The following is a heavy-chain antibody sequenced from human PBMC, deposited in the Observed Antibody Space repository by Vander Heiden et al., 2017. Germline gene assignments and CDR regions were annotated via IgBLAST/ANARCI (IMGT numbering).Heavy chain of an antibody. D-gene: IGHD1-26*01. CDR3: ARDSEGVGAFDY. J-gene: IGHJ4*02. CDR2: ISYDGTNK. CDR1: GSTFSSFA. V-gene: IGHV3-30*01. Sequence: QVQLVESGGGVVQPGRSLRLSCAASGSTFSSFAMYWVRQAPGKGLEWVAVISYDGTNKYYADSVKGRFTISRDKSKNTLYLQMNSLRAEDTAVYYCARDSEGVGAFDYWGQGTLGTVSS.